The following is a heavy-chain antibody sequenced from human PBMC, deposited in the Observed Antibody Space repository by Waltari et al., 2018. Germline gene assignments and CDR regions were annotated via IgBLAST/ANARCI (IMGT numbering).Heavy chain of an antibody. J-gene: IGHJ6*02. Sequence: ELQLVESGGGLLQPGGSLRLSCAASGVNVNTHYMSWVRQALGKGLEWISVIYSGGMTYYADSVKGRFTISRDSYRNTLSLQMISLRAEDTAVYYCARAESGGMFDYYYGMDVWDQGP. CDR2: IYSGGMT. CDR1: GVNVNTHY. CDR3: ARAESGGMFDYYYGMDV. V-gene: IGHV3-53*01. D-gene: IGHD2-15*01.